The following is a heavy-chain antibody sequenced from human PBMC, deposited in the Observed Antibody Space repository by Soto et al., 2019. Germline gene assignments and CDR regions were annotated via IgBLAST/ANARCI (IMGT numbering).Heavy chain of an antibody. CDR2: ITPLGGAT. CDR3: AREIVGAISRSDAIDI. V-gene: IGHV1-46*01. Sequence: ASAKVSCKASGFSITYYRMHLVRQAPGQGLEWMGVITPLGGATTYAQKFQGRVTMTADMSTSNVHMDLSSLRSDDTAVYYCAREIVGAISRSDAIDIWG. J-gene: IGHJ3*02. CDR1: GFSITYYR. D-gene: IGHD1-26*01.